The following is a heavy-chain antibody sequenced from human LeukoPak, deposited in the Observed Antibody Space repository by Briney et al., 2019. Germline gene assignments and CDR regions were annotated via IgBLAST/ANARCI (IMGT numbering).Heavy chain of an antibody. CDR2: IYYSGST. D-gene: IGHD3-16*01. V-gene: IGHV4-39*07. CDR1: GGSISSSSYY. Sequence: SETLSLTCTVSGGSISSSSYYWGWIRQPPGKGLEWIGSIYYSGSTYYNPSLKSRVTISVDTSKNQFSLKLSSVTAADTAVYYCARDKGDFDYWGQGTLVTVSS. CDR3: ARDKGDFDY. J-gene: IGHJ4*02.